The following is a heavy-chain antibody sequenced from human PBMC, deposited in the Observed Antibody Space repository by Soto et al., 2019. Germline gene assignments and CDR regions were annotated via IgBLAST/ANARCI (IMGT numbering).Heavy chain of an antibody. CDR3: ATAALYCTNGVCYNLNWFDP. CDR2: FDPEDGET. V-gene: IGHV1-24*01. D-gene: IGHD2-8*01. Sequence: GASVKVSCKVSGYTLTELSMHWVRQAPGKGLEWMGGFDPEDGETIYAQKFQGRVTMTEDTSTDTAYMELSSLRSEDTAVYYCATAALYCTNGVCYNLNWFDPWGQGTLVTVSS. J-gene: IGHJ5*02. CDR1: GYTLTELS.